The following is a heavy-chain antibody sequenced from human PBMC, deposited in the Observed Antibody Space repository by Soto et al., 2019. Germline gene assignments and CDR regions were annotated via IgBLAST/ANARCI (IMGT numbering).Heavy chain of an antibody. CDR2: IKQDGSEK. CDR1: GFTFSSYA. Sequence: PGGSLRLSCAASGFTFSSYAMSWVRQAPGKGLEWVANIKQDGSEKYYVDSVKGRFTISRDNAKNSLYLQMNSLRAEDTAVYYCARHAHYDYIWGSYRDDAFDIRGQRTMVTVSS. CDR3: ARHAHYDYIWGSYRDDAFDI. V-gene: IGHV3-7*01. D-gene: IGHD3-16*02. J-gene: IGHJ3*02.